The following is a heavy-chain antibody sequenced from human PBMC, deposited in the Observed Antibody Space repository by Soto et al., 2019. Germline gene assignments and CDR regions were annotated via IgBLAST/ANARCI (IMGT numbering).Heavy chain of an antibody. J-gene: IGHJ4*02. D-gene: IGHD4-17*01. CDR1: GYSISSGYY. Sequence: PSETLSLTCAVSGYSISSGYYWGWIRQPPGKGLEWIGSIYHSGSTYYNPSLKSRVTISVDTSKNQFSLKLSSVTAADTAVYYCARASEDEWPVTTGYWGQGTMVTVYS. CDR3: ARASEDEWPVTTGY. V-gene: IGHV4-38-2*01. CDR2: IYHSGST.